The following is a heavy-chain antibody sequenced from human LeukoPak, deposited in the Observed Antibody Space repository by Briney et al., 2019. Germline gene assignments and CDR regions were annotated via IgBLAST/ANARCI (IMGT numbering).Heavy chain of an antibody. CDR1: GGSFSGYY. J-gene: IGHJ5*02. CDR3: ARECCSSTSCYAWWFDP. V-gene: IGHV4-34*01. D-gene: IGHD2-2*01. CDR2: INHSGST. Sequence: SETLSLTCAVYGGSFSGYYWSWIRQPPGKGLEWIGEINHSGSTNYNPSLKSRVTISVDTSKNQFSLKLSSVTAADTAVHYCARECCSSTSCYAWWFDPWGQGTLVTVSS.